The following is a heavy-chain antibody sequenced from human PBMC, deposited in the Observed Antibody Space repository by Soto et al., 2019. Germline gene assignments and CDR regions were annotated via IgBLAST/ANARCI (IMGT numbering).Heavy chain of an antibody. Sequence: EVQLLESGGALVQPGGSLRLSCAASGFTFSNHAMNWVRQAPGKGREWVSTIIDSGSTYYADSVKGRFTISRDNSKNTLYLQMNSLRAEDTAVYYCARDPGGHYCTSTSCLYFFDHWGQGTLGIVSS. CDR2: IIDSGST. V-gene: IGHV3-23*01. CDR3: ARDPGGHYCTSTSCLYFFDH. D-gene: IGHD2-2*01. CDR1: GFTFSNHA. J-gene: IGHJ4*02.